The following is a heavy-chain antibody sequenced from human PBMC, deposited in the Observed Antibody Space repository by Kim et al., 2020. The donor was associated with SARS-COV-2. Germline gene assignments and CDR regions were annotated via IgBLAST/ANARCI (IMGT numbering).Heavy chain of an antibody. J-gene: IGHJ4*02. CDR3: AKEKSAYGTYNY. D-gene: IGHD1-26*01. V-gene: IGHV3-23*01. CDR2: VSYSGDDR. CDR1: GFTFSSYA. Sequence: GGSRRLSCAASGFTFSSYAMSWVRQAPGKGLEWVSGVSYSGDDRYYADSVKDRFTVSRDNSKNTLYLQMNSLRAEDTAIYYCAKEKSAYGTYNYWGQGALVTVSS.